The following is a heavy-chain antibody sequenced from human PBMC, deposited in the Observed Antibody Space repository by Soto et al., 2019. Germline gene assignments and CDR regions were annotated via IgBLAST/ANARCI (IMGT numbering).Heavy chain of an antibody. D-gene: IGHD5-12*01. V-gene: IGHV4-34*01. CDR2: INQSGST. J-gene: IGHJ6*03. Sequence: SETLSLTCAVYGGSFSTYYWRWIRQPPGKGLEWIGEINQSGSTKYNPSLKSRVTISVDTSKNQFSLKLNSVTAADTAVYYCAREGHIVATRYYYMDVWGKGTTVTVSS. CDR3: AREGHIVATRYYYMDV. CDR1: GGSFSTYY.